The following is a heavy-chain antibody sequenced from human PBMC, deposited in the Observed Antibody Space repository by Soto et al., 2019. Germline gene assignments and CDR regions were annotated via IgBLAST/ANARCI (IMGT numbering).Heavy chain of an antibody. J-gene: IGHJ5*02. CDR3: ARDLRSSSWYVAGTTEDWFDP. CDR2: IWYDGSNK. Sequence: GGSLRLSCAASGFTFSSYGMHWVRQAPGKGLEWVAVIWYDGSNKYYADSVKGRFTISRDNSKNTLYLQMNSLRAEDTAVYYCARDLRSSSWYVAGTTEDWFDPWGQGTLVTVSS. D-gene: IGHD6-13*01. V-gene: IGHV3-33*01. CDR1: GFTFSSYG.